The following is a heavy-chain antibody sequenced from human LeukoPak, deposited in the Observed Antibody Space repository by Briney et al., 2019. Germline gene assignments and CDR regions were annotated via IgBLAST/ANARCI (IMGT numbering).Heavy chain of an antibody. CDR1: DYSISSGYGYY. Sequence: SETLSLTCTVSDYSISSGYGYYWGWIRQPPGKGLEWIGNIYHSGITYYNHFNSSLKSRVTISIDTSKNQFSLRLTSVTAADTAVYFCARDRYYYDSSGYSSIDYWGQGTLVTVSS. CDR3: ARDRYYYDSSGYSSIDY. D-gene: IGHD3-22*01. CDR2: IYHSGIT. J-gene: IGHJ4*02. V-gene: IGHV4-38-2*02.